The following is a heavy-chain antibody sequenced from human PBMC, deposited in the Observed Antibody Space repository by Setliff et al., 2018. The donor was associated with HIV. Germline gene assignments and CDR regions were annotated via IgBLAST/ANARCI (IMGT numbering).Heavy chain of an antibody. Sequence: SETLSLTCTVSGGSISSGSYYWNWIRQPAGKGLEWIGHIYSSGSTNYNPSLKGRVTISVDTSKNQFSLKLSSVTAADTAVYYCARARDIAVAGYFDYWGQGTLVTVSS. D-gene: IGHD6-19*01. V-gene: IGHV4-61*09. CDR1: GGSISSGSYY. J-gene: IGHJ4*02. CDR3: ARARDIAVAGYFDY. CDR2: IYSSGST.